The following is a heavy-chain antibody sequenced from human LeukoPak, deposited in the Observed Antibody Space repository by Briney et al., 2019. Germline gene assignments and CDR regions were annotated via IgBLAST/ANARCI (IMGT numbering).Heavy chain of an antibody. J-gene: IGHJ4*02. Sequence: PGGSLRLSCAASGFTFSSYGMHWVRQAPGKGLEWVAVISYDGSNKYYADSVKGRFTISRDNSKNTLYLQMNSLRAEDTAVYYCAKDESRVGSYDFWSGFPGSPDYWGQGTLVTVSS. V-gene: IGHV3-30*18. CDR3: AKDESRVGSYDFWSGFPGSPDY. D-gene: IGHD3-3*01. CDR2: ISYDGSNK. CDR1: GFTFSSYG.